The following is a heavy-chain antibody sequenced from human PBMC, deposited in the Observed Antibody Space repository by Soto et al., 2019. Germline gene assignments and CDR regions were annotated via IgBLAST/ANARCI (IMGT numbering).Heavy chain of an antibody. CDR2: ISYDGDNK. Sequence: QVQLVESGGGVVEPGRSLRLSCAASGFIFNTYAMPWVRQAPGKGLERVAVISYDGDNKYYAESVKGRVTISRDNSKNTLYLQMNSLRAEDTALYYCARDNYGSDYWGQGTLVTVSS. J-gene: IGHJ4*02. CDR1: GFIFNTYA. CDR3: ARDNYGSDY. V-gene: IGHV3-30-3*01. D-gene: IGHD3-10*01.